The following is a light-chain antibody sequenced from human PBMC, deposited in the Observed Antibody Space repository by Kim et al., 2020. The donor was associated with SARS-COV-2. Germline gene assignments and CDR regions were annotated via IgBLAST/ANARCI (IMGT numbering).Light chain of an antibody. CDR2: QDN. J-gene: IGLJ1*01. CDR3: QAWDSSTHNYV. Sequence: HGQTARINCSGDKLGDKDVSWYQQKPGHRTVVVIYQDNQRPSGIPERFSGSNSGNTATLTISGTQAMDEADYYCQAWDSSTHNYVFGAGTKVTVL. V-gene: IGLV3-1*01. CDR1: KLGDKD.